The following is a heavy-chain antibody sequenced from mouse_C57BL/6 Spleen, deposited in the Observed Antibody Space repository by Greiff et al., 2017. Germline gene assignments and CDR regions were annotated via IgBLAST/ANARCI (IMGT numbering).Heavy chain of an antibody. CDR1: GYTFTSYT. CDR2: INPSSGYT. Sequence: VQLQQSGAELARPGASVKMSCKASGYTFTSYTMHWVKQRPGQGLEWIGYINPSSGYTKYTQKFKDKATLTADKSSSTAYMQLSSLTSEDSAVYYCAREGSGSFRFAYWGQGTLVTVSA. D-gene: IGHD3-2*02. V-gene: IGHV1-4*01. CDR3: AREGSGSFRFAY. J-gene: IGHJ3*01.